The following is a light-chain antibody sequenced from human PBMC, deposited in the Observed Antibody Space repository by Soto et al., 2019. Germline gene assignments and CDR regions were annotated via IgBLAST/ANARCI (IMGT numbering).Light chain of an antibody. V-gene: IGKV3-20*01. CDR2: GAS. CDR3: HQYKTYWT. J-gene: IGKJ1*01. CDR1: QSVSSSY. Sequence: EILLTQSPGTLSLSPGERATLSCRASQSVSSSYLAWYQQKPGQAPRLLIYGASSRATGIPDRFSGSGSGTDFTLTISSLQPDDFATYYCHQYKTYWTFGHGTKVDIK.